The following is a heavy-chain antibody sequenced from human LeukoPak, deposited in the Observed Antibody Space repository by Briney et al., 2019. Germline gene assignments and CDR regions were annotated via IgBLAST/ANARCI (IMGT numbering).Heavy chain of an antibody. Sequence: SETLSLTCTVSGGSISSQFWSWIRQPPGKGLEWIGNIYNSGTTNYNPSLESRVTISVDTSKNQLSLQVTSVTAADTAVYYCTKATQWPAFDYWGRGTLVT. CDR2: IYNSGTT. D-gene: IGHD6-19*01. J-gene: IGHJ4*02. V-gene: IGHV4-59*11. CDR3: TKATQWPAFDY. CDR1: GGSISSQF.